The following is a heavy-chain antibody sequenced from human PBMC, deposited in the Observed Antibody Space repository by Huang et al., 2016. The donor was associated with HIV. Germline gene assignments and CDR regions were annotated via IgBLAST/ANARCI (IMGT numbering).Heavy chain of an antibody. J-gene: IGHJ4*02. Sequence: HLQESGPGLVKPSETLSLTCSVSGGSIKSTNFYWGWIRQPPGKGLEWIGSIYNRGDTSSNPSIKSRVTISVDTSKKQFSLKLNFVTAADTAIYYCVRQTFYYDSGGYPPDYWGQGTLVIVSS. D-gene: IGHD3-22*01. CDR1: GGSIKSTNFY. V-gene: IGHV4-39*01. CDR2: IYNRGDT. CDR3: VRQTFYYDSGGYPPDY.